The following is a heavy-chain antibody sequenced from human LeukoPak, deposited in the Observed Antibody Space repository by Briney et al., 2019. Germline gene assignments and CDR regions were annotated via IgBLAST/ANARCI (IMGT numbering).Heavy chain of an antibody. CDR1: GFPFIEYS. D-gene: IGHD5-12*01. J-gene: IGHJ4*02. Sequence: GGSLRLSCTASGFPFIEYSMNWVRQAPGKGLEWVARLHADGSEMYYVDSVRGRFTISRDNAKNSLYLQVNSLRVEDTAVYYCARGGYSFDYLGQGTLVTVSS. V-gene: IGHV3-7*01. CDR3: ARGGYSFDY. CDR2: LHADGSEM.